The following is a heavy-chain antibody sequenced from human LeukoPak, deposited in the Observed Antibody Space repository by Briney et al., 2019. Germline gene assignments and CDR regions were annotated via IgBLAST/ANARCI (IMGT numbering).Heavy chain of an antibody. D-gene: IGHD2-15*01. CDR3: ARGIVVVVAAEGNWFDP. Sequence: SETLSLTCAVYGGSFSVYYWSWIRQPPGKGLEWIGEINHSGSTSYNPSLKSRVTISVDTSKNQFSLKLSSVTAADTAVYYCARGIVVVVAAEGNWFDPWGQGTLVTVSS. CDR2: INHSGST. CDR1: GGSFSVYY. J-gene: IGHJ5*02. V-gene: IGHV4-34*01.